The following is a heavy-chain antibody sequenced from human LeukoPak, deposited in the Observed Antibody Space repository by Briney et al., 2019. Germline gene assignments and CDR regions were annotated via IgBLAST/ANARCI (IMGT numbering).Heavy chain of an antibody. Sequence: PGGSLRLSCAASGFTFSSYSMNWVRQAPGKGLEWVSYISSSSSTIYYADSVKGRFTISRDNAKNSLYLQMNSLRAEDTAVYYCARVRNYYDSSGSYWGQGTLVTVSS. CDR1: GFTFSSYS. J-gene: IGHJ4*02. V-gene: IGHV3-48*01. CDR3: ARVRNYYDSSGSY. CDR2: ISSSSSTI. D-gene: IGHD3-22*01.